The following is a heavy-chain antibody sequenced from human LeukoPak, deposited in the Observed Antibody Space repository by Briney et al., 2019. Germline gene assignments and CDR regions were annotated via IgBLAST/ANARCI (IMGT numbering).Heavy chain of an antibody. CDR2: INAGNGHT. CDR3: ARGLWFATLVGYYFDY. Sequence: ASVKVSCKASGFTFTDYALQCVRQAPGQRLEWMGWINAGNGHTRYSQNFQGRVTITRDTSASTVYMELNSLRSEDTAVYYCARGLWFATLVGYYFDYWGQGTLVTVSS. CDR1: GFTFTDYA. V-gene: IGHV1-3*01. D-gene: IGHD3-10*01. J-gene: IGHJ4*02.